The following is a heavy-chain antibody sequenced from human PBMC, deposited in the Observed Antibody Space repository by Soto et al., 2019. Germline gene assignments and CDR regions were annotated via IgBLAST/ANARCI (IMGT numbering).Heavy chain of an antibody. J-gene: IGHJ4*02. CDR2: IYYSGST. CDR3: ARSPPYYYDSSGQTSKYYFDY. CDR1: GGSISSGDYY. Sequence: QVQLQESGPGLVKPSQTLSLTCTVSGGSISSGDYYWSWIRQPPGKGLEWIGYIYYSGSTYYNPSLKSRVTISVDTSKNQFSLKLSSVTAADTAVYYCARSPPYYYDSSGQTSKYYFDYWGQGTLVTVSS. V-gene: IGHV4-30-4*01. D-gene: IGHD3-22*01.